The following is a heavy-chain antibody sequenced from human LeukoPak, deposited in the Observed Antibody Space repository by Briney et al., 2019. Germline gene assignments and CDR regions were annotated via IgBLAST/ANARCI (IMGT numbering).Heavy chain of an antibody. CDR3: AKAAQVFYGSGITN. CDR1: GFTFSSYG. Sequence: PGGSLRLSCAASGFTFSSYGMHWVRQAPGKGLEWVAFIRYDGSNKYYADSVKGRFTISRDNSKNTLYLQMNSLRAEDTAVYYCAKAAQVFYGSGITNWGQGTLVTVSS. V-gene: IGHV3-30*02. D-gene: IGHD3-10*01. J-gene: IGHJ4*02. CDR2: IRYDGSNK.